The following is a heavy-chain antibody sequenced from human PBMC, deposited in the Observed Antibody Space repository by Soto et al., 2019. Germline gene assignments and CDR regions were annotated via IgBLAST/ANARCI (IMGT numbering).Heavy chain of an antibody. CDR2: IWYDGSNK. D-gene: IGHD6-13*01. CDR3: ARDTYSSSWSTPDPEYFQH. V-gene: IGHV3-33*01. J-gene: IGHJ1*01. Sequence: GGSLRLSCAASGFTFNSYGMHWVRPAPGKGLEWVAVIWYDGSNKYYADSVKGRFTISRDNSKNTLYLQMNSLRAEDTAVYYCARDTYSSSWSTPDPEYFQHWGQGTLVTVSS. CDR1: GFTFNSYG.